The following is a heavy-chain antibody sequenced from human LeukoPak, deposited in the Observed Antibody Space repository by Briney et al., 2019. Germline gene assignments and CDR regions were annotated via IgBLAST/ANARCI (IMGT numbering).Heavy chain of an antibody. CDR3: ARGHPDYDSSGYYCCYFDY. V-gene: IGHV1-69*05. D-gene: IGHD3-22*01. Sequence: ASVKVSCKASGGTFSSYAISWVRQAPGQGLEWMGGIIPIFGTANYAQKFQGRVTITTDESTSTTYMELSSLRSEDTAVYYCARGHPDYDSSGYYCCYFDYWGQGTLVTVSS. CDR1: GGTFSSYA. J-gene: IGHJ4*02. CDR2: IIPIFGTA.